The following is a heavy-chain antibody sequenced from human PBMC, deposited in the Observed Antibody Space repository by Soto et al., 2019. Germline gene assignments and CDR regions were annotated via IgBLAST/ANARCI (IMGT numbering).Heavy chain of an antibody. CDR3: ATVYCSGGSCYSEYFQH. Sequence: QVQLVQSGAEVKKPGSSVKVSCKASGGTFSSYAISWVRQAPGQGLEWMGGIIPIFGTANYAQKFQGRVTITAXGSWSXXYMELSSLRSEDTAVYYCATVYCSGGSCYSEYFQHWGQGTLVTVSS. CDR1: GGTFSSYA. CDR2: IIPIFGTA. V-gene: IGHV1-69*12. J-gene: IGHJ1*01. D-gene: IGHD2-15*01.